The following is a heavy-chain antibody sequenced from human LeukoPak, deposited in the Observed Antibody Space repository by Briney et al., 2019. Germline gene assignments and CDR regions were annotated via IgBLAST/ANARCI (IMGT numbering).Heavy chain of an antibody. Sequence: ASVKVCCKASGGTFSSYAISWVRQAPGQGLEWMGGIIPIFGTANYAQKFQGRVTITTDESTSTAYMELSSLRSEDTAVYYCARDFHDYTRRVFAFDIWGQGTMVTVSS. CDR1: GGTFSSYA. V-gene: IGHV1-69*05. J-gene: IGHJ3*02. D-gene: IGHD4-11*01. CDR2: IIPIFGTA. CDR3: ARDFHDYTRRVFAFDI.